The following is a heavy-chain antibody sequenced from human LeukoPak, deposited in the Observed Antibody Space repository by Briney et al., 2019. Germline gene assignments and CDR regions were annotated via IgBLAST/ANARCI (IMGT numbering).Heavy chain of an antibody. D-gene: IGHD2-15*01. CDR2: HSGSGSTK. CDR1: TGFTFSDYY. CDR3: ARVGWPSSYFYYYYMDV. J-gene: IGHJ6*03. V-gene: IGHV3-11*04. Sequence: GGSLRLSCAASTGFTFSDYYMSWIRQAPGKGLEWVSYHSGSGSTKYYADSVKGRFTISRDNAKNSLYLQMNSLRGEDTAVYYCARVGWPSSYFYYYYMDVWGKGTTVTVSS.